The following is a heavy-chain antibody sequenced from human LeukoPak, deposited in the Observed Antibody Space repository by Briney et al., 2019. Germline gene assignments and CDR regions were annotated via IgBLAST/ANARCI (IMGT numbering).Heavy chain of an antibody. V-gene: IGHV4-39*07. D-gene: IGHD3-22*01. Sequence: SEILSLTCAVSGGSISSSSYYWGWIRQPPGKGLEWIGSIYYSGSTYYNPSLKSRVTISVDTSKNQFSLKLSSVTAADTAVYYCARDGIYDSSGYYPRWGQGTLVTVSS. J-gene: IGHJ4*02. CDR3: ARDGIYDSSGYYPR. CDR1: GGSISSSSYY. CDR2: IYYSGST.